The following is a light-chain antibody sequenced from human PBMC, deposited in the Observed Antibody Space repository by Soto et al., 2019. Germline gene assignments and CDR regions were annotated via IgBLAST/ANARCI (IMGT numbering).Light chain of an antibody. V-gene: IGLV2-14*03. J-gene: IGLJ1*01. CDR3: ISFTGSSAHV. CDR2: DVT. CDR1: SSDVGGHNY. Sequence: QSALAQPASVSVSPGQSITITCTGTSSDVGGHNYVSWYQQHPGKVPKLIIYDVTNRPSGVSNRFSASKSGNTASLTISGLQAEDGADYYWISFTGSSAHVFGSATKVT.